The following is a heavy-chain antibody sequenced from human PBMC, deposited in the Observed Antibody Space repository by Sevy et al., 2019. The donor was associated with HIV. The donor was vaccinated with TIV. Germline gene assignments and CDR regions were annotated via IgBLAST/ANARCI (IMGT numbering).Heavy chain of an antibody. CDR3: VKDTPFRRFTLSGMAGAHEYYFDY. CDR2: ISASGSVT. D-gene: IGHD3-3*01. Sequence: GGSLRLSCAASGFNFNNYVMTWVRQAPGKGLEWVSTISASGSVTYYSDSVRGRFTISRDNSRNTVSLKMNSLGVEDNAIYYSVKDTPFRRFTLSGMAGAHEYYFDYWGQGTRVTVSS. J-gene: IGHJ4*02. CDR1: GFNFNNYV. V-gene: IGHV3-23*01.